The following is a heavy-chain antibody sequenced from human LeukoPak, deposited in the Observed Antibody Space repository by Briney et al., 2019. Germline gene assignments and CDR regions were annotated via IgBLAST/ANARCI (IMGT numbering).Heavy chain of an antibody. V-gene: IGHV1-46*01. CDR3: ARDTAVGYFDY. D-gene: IGHD3-16*01. Sequence: ASVKVSCKASGYTFTSYYMHWVRQAPGQGLEWMGIINPSGGSTSYAQKFQGRVTMTTDTSTSTAYMELRSLRSDDTAVYYCARDTAVGYFDYWGQGTLVTVSS. CDR1: GYTFTSYY. J-gene: IGHJ4*02. CDR2: INPSGGST.